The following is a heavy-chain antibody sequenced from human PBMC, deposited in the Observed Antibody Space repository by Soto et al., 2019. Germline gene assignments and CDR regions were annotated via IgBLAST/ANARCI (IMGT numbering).Heavy chain of an antibody. D-gene: IGHD3-22*01. J-gene: IGHJ4*02. CDR3: ARNKYHSSGPSAY. V-gene: IGHV3-74*01. Sequence: PVGSLRLSCAVSGFTVSSNYMSWGRQAPGKGLEWVSRINSDGSSTSYADSVKGRFTISRDNAKNTLYLQMNSLRAEDTAVYYCARNKYHSSGPSAYWGQGTLVTVS. CDR1: GFTVSSNY. CDR2: INSDGSST.